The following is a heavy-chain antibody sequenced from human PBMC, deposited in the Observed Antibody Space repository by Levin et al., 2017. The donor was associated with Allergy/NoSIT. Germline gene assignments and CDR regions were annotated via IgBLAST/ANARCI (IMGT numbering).Heavy chain of an antibody. J-gene: IGHJ6*02. CDR2: IYPYDSRT. CDR1: GYKFSSYW. CDR3: STNSDSSTVLYGMTL. Sequence: GASVKVSCQGSGYKFSSYWIAWVRQMPGKGLEWMGTIYPYDSRTKYNPSFDGQVTLSGDRSTSTAYLVWSSLRASDTGTYYCSTNSDSSTVLYGMTLWGQGTTVTVS. D-gene: IGHD2/OR15-2a*01. V-gene: IGHV5-51*03.